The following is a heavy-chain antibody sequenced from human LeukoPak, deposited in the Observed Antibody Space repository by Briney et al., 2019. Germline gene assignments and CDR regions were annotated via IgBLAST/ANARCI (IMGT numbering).Heavy chain of an antibody. Sequence: GGSLRLSCAASGSTFSNAWMSWVRQAPGKGLEWVGRIKSKTDGGTTDYAAPVKGRFTISRDDSKNTLYLQMNSLKTEDTAVYYCTTDRGEKYYFDYWGQGTLVTVSS. CDR2: IKSKTDGGTT. D-gene: IGHD2-21*01. J-gene: IGHJ4*02. CDR3: TTDRGEKYYFDY. V-gene: IGHV3-15*01. CDR1: GSTFSNAW.